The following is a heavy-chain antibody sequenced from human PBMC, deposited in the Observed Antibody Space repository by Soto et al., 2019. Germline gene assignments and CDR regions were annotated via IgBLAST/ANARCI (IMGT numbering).Heavy chain of an antibody. V-gene: IGHV1-3*01. CDR1: GYTFTSYA. CDR3: ARDHRTPPYYYYYGMDV. Sequence: ASVKVSCKASGYTFTSYAMHWVRQAPGQRLEWMGWINAGNGNTKYSQKFQGRVTITRDTSASTAYMELSSLRSEDTAVYYCARDHRTPPYYYYYGMDVWGQGTTVTVSS. CDR2: INAGNGNT. J-gene: IGHJ6*02.